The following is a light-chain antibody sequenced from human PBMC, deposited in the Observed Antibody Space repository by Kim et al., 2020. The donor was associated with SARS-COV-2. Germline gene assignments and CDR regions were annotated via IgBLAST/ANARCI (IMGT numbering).Light chain of an antibody. J-gene: IGLJ2*01. CDR3: QTYDSGHVV. V-gene: IGLV1-40*01. Sequence: GAPGQTDTISCTGSNIGPAYDVHWYQQFPGSAPKLLIYGDIHRPSGVPDRFSGSKSGTSASLAITGLQGEDEADYFCQTYDSGHVVFGGGTQLTVL. CDR1: NIGPAYD. CDR2: GDI.